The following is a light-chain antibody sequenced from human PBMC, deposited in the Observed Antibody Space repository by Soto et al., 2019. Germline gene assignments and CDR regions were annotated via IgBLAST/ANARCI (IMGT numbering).Light chain of an antibody. CDR2: AAS. CDR3: QQSYSTPFT. CDR1: QSISSY. J-gene: IGKJ3*01. V-gene: IGKV1-39*01. Sequence: DIQMTQSPSSLSASVGDRVTITCRASQSISSYLNWYQQKPGKAPKCLISAASSLQSGVPSRFSGSGSGTDFTLTISSPQPEDFATYYCQQSYSTPFTFGPGTKVDI.